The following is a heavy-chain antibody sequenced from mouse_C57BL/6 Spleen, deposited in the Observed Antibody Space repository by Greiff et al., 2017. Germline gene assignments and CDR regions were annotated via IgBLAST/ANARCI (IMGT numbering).Heavy chain of an antibody. CDR1: GYAFSSYW. CDR3: ASSISTVVAFGY. J-gene: IGHJ2*01. V-gene: IGHV1-80*01. Sequence: QVQLQQSGAELVKPGASVKISCKASGYAFSSYWMNWVKQRPGKGLEWIGQIYPGDGDTNYNGKFKGKATLTVDKSSSTAYMQLSSLTSEDSAVYFCASSISTVVAFGYWGQGTTLTVSS. CDR2: IYPGDGDT. D-gene: IGHD1-1*01.